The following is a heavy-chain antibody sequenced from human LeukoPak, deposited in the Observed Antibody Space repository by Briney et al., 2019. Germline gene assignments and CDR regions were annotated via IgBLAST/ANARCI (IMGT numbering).Heavy chain of an antibody. Sequence: GESLKISCKGSGYSFTSYWIGWVRQMPGKGLEWMGIIYPGDSDTRYSPSFQGQVTISADKSISTAYLQWSSLKASDTAMYYCARGGSGSYYSLPFDYWGQGTLVTVSS. CDR3: ARGGSGSYYSLPFDY. J-gene: IGHJ4*02. CDR1: GYSFTSYW. V-gene: IGHV5-51*01. D-gene: IGHD3-10*01. CDR2: IYPGDSDT.